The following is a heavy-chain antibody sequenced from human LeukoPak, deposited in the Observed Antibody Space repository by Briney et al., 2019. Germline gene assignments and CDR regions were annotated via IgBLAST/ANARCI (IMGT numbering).Heavy chain of an antibody. J-gene: IGHJ4*02. V-gene: IGHV3-23*01. CDR2: INDNGANT. D-gene: IGHD6-19*01. Sequence: GASLRLSCAASGFTFKEYGMSWVRQAPGKGLEWVSTINDNGANTHYADSVKSRFTISRDSSKNTLFLQMNSLRADDTARYYCTKGDGGWYPIDSWGQGTLIIVSS. CDR1: GFTFKEYG. CDR3: TKGDGGWYPIDS.